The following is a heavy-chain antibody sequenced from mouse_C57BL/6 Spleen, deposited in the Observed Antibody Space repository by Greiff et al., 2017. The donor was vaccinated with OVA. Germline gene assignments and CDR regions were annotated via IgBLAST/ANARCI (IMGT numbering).Heavy chain of an antibody. V-gene: IGHV14-4*01. D-gene: IGHD1-1*01. Sequence: EVQLQQSGAELVRPGASVKLSCTASGFNIKDDYMHWVKQRPEQGLEWIGWIDPENGDTEYASKFQGKATITADTSSNTAYLQLSSLTSEDTAVYYCTTHYYGSSRFAYWGQGTLVTVSA. CDR3: TTHYYGSSRFAY. CDR1: GFNIKDDY. CDR2: IDPENGDT. J-gene: IGHJ3*01.